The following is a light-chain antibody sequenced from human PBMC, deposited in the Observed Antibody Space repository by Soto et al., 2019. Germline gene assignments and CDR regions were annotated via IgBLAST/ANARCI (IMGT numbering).Light chain of an antibody. CDR2: GAS. J-gene: IGKJ2*01. CDR3: QLYKNWPPAT. CDR1: QSVSSN. Sequence: EIVMTQSPATLSVSPGERATLSCRASQSVSSNLAWYQQKPGQAPRLLIYGASTRATGIPARFSGSGSGTEFTLTISSLQSEDFAVYYCQLYKNWPPATFGQGTKLEIK. V-gene: IGKV3-15*01.